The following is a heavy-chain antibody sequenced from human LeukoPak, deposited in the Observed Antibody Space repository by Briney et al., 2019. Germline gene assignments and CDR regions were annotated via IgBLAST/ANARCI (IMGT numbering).Heavy chain of an antibody. V-gene: IGHV1-69*05. J-gene: IGHJ4*02. CDR1: GGTFSSYA. Sequence: ASVKVSCKASGGTFSSYAISWVRQAPGQGLEWMGRIIPIFGTANYAQKFQGRVTITTDKSTSTAYMELSSLRSEDTAVYYCARDVAYCGGDCYPEAFDYWGQGTLVTVSS. D-gene: IGHD2-21*02. CDR2: IIPIFGTA. CDR3: ARDVAYCGGDCYPEAFDY.